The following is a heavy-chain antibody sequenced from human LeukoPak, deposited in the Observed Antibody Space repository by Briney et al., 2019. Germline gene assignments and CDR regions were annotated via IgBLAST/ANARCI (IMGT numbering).Heavy chain of an antibody. CDR3: VRDGGGDRSGWYYYYGMDV. J-gene: IGHJ6*02. D-gene: IGHD6-19*01. V-gene: IGHV1-46*01. Sequence: GASVKVSCKASGYTFANYYIHWVRQAPGQGLEWMGIIHSGAGDTTYAQKFQGRVTMTRDTSTNTVYMELSSLGSEDTAVYYCVRDGGGDRSGWYYYYGMDVWGQGTTVTVSS. CDR1: GYTFANYY. CDR2: IHSGAGDT.